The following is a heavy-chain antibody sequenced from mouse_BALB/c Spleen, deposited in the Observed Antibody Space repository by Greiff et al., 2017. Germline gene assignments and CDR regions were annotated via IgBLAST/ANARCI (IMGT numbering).Heavy chain of an antibody. CDR2: ISSGSSTI. V-gene: IGHV5-17*02. Sequence: EVKLVESGGGLVQPGGSRKLSCAASGFSFSSFGMHWVRQAPEKGLEWVAYISSGSSTIYYADTVKGRFTISRDNPKNTLFLQMTSLMSEDTAMYYCARSSDGYYDSWFAYWGQGTLVTVSA. CDR1: GFSFSSFG. D-gene: IGHD2-3*01. CDR3: ARSSDGYYDSWFAY. J-gene: IGHJ3*01.